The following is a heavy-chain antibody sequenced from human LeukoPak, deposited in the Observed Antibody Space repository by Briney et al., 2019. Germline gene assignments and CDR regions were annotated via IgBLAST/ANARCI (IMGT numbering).Heavy chain of an antibody. Sequence: ASVTVSCKASGGTFSSYAISWVRQAPGQGLEWMGGIIPIFGTANYAQKFQGRVTITADESTSTAYMELSSLRSEDTAVYYCATGGRSITMVRGVIITPNYYYYYMDVWGKGTTVTISS. CDR1: GGTFSSYA. CDR3: ATGGRSITMVRGVIITPNYYYYYMDV. D-gene: IGHD3-10*01. V-gene: IGHV1-69*01. CDR2: IIPIFGTA. J-gene: IGHJ6*03.